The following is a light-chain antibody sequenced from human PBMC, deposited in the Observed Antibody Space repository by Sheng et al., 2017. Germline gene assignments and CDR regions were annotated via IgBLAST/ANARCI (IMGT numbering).Light chain of an antibody. CDR2: DDS. Sequence: SYVLTQPPSVSVAPGKTATVTCGGDNIGSKGVHWYQQKPGQAPVLVVYDDSDRPSGIPERFSGSNSGNTAALTISRVEAADEADYYCQVWDSSRDQGVFGGGTKVTV. V-gene: IGLV3-21*01. CDR1: NIGSKG. CDR3: QVWDSSRDQGV. J-gene: IGLJ3*02.